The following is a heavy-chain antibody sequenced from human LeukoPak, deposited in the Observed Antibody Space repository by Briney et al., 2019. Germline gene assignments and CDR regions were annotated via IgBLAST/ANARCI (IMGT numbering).Heavy chain of an antibody. Sequence: GGSLRLSCAASGFTFSSYSMNWVRQAPGKGLEWVSCISSSSSYIYYADSVKGRFTISRDNAKNSLYLQMINLRAEDTAVYYCATSRRDGYGYRALELPPSPVDWGQGTLVTVSS. D-gene: IGHD5-18*01. CDR1: GFTFSSYS. J-gene: IGHJ4*02. CDR3: ATSRRDGYGYRALELPPSPVD. V-gene: IGHV3-21*01. CDR2: ISSSSSYI.